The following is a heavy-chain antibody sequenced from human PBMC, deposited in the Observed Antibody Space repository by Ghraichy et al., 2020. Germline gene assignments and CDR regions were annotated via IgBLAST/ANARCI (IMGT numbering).Heavy chain of an antibody. CDR3: ARDGIVGATHNWFDP. V-gene: IGHV4-39*07. CDR1: GGSISSSSYY. Sequence: SETLSLTCTVSGGSISSSSYYWGWICQPPGKGLEWIGSIYYSGSTYYNPSLKSRVTISVDTSKNQFSLKLSSVTAADTAVYYCARDGIVGATHNWFDPWGQGTLVTVSS. CDR2: IYYSGST. D-gene: IGHD1-26*01. J-gene: IGHJ5*02.